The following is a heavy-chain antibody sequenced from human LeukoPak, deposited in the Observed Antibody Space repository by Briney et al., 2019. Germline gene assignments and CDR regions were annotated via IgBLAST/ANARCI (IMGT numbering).Heavy chain of an antibody. CDR2: ISGGGGRT. V-gene: IGHV3-23*01. CDR3: AKDVRDIVVLIDTYMY. D-gene: IGHD2-21*01. CDR1: GFMFNKYG. J-gene: IGHJ4*02. Sequence: GGSLRLSCVASGFMFNKYGMSWVRQAPGKGLEWVSVISGGGGRTYHGDSVKGRFTISRDNSKNTVYLQMNSLRAEDTAVYYCAKDVRDIVVLIDTYMYWGQGTLVTVSS.